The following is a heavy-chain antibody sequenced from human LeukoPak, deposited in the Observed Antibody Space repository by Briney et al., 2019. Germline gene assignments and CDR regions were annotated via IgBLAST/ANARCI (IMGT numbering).Heavy chain of an antibody. Sequence: SETLSLTCTVSGGSISSYYWSWIRQPPGKGLEWIAYIYYSGTTKYNASPKSRVTMSVDTSKNQFSLKLSSVTAADTAVYYCARMVRGVIDAFVIWGQGTMVTVSS. D-gene: IGHD3-10*01. J-gene: IGHJ3*02. V-gene: IGHV4-59*01. CDR2: IYYSGTT. CDR3: ARMVRGVIDAFVI. CDR1: GGSISSYY.